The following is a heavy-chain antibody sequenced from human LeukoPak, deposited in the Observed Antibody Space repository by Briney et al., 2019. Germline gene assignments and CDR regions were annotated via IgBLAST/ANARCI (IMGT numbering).Heavy chain of an antibody. J-gene: IGHJ3*02. CDR1: GGSISSYY. D-gene: IGHD6-13*01. Sequence: SETLSLTCTVSGGSISSYYWSWIRQPPGKGLEWIGYIYYSGSTNYNPSLKSRVTISVDTSKNQFSLKLSSVTAADAAVYYCARDHGSGSWYGDAFDIWGQGTMVTVSS. CDR3: ARDHGSGSWYGDAFDI. CDR2: IYYSGST. V-gene: IGHV4-59*01.